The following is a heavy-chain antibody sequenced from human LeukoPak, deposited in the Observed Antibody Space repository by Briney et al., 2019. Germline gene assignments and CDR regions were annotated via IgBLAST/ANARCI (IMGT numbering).Heavy chain of an antibody. CDR1: GGSMNNFY. V-gene: IGHV4-34*01. D-gene: IGHD2-21*02. J-gene: IGHJ6*02. CDR2: INHSGST. Sequence: SETLSLTCTVSGGSMNNFYWSWIRQPPGKGLEWIGEINHSGSTNYNPSLKSRVTISVDTSKNQFSLKLSSVTAADTAVYYCARLPRVTRVPYYYYGMDVWGQGTTVTVSS. CDR3: ARLPRVTRVPYYYYGMDV.